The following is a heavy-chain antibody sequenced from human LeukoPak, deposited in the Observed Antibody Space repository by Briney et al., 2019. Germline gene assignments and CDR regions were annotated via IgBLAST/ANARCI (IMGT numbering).Heavy chain of an antibody. D-gene: IGHD3-22*01. CDR1: GGSISPYY. J-gene: IGHJ5*02. Sequence: SETLSLTCTVSGGSISPYYWSWIRLPPGKGLEWIGYIYYSGSTNYNPSLKSRVTMSVDTSKNQFSLRLSSVTAADTAVYYCARRDSTGYYHWGQGTLVTVSS. CDR3: ARRDSTGYYH. CDR2: IYYSGST. V-gene: IGHV4-59*01.